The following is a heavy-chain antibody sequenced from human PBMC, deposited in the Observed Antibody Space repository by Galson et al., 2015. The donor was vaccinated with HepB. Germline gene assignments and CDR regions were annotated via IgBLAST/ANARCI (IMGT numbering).Heavy chain of an antibody. Sequence: SVKVSCKASGYTFTGYYMHWVRQAPGQGLEWMGWINPNSGGTNYAQKFQGRVTMTRDTSISTAYMELSRLRSDDTAVYYCARASFWSGYSPNRLNPYYYYMDVWGKGTTVTVSS. CDR3: ARASFWSGYSPNRLNPYYYYMDV. D-gene: IGHD3-3*01. CDR1: GYTFTGYY. J-gene: IGHJ6*03. V-gene: IGHV1-2*02. CDR2: INPNSGGT.